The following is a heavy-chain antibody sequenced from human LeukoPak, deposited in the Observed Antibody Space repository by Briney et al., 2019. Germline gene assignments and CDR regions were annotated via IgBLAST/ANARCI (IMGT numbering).Heavy chain of an antibody. CDR3: ARGRGIAAAGTFYYYYYGMDV. V-gene: IGHV1-18*01. CDR2: ISAYNGNT. J-gene: IGHJ6*02. CDR1: GYTFTSYG. Sequence: ASVKVSCKASGYTFTSYGISWVRQAPGQGLEWMGWISAYNGNTNYAQKLQGRVTMTTDTSTSTAYMELRSLRSDDTAVYYCARGRGIAAAGTFYYYYYGMDVWGQGTTVTVSS. D-gene: IGHD6-13*01.